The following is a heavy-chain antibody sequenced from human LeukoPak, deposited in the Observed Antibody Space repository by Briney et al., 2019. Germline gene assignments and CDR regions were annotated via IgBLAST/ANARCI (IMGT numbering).Heavy chain of an antibody. CDR1: GFTFDDYG. V-gene: IGHV3-20*04. J-gene: IGHJ4*02. CDR2: INWDGGST. CDR3: ARDLSSSWYNFGY. Sequence: GGSLRLSCADSGFTFDDYGMSWVRQAPGKGLGWVSGINWDGGSTFYADSVKGRFTISRDNAKNTLYLQMNSLRAEDTALYYCARDLSSSWYNFGYWGQGTLVTVSS. D-gene: IGHD6-13*01.